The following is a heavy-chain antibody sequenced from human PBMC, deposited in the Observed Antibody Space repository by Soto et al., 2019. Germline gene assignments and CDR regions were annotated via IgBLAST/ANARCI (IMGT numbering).Heavy chain of an antibody. J-gene: IGHJ3*02. CDR1: GFTFSSYA. Sequence: GGSLRLSCAASGFTFSSYAMHWVRQAPGKGLEWVAVISYDGSNKYYADSVKGRFTISRDNSKNTLYLQMNSLRAEDTAVYYCAGAGHDAFDIWGQGTMVTVSS. V-gene: IGHV3-30-3*01. CDR2: ISYDGSNK. CDR3: AGAGHDAFDI.